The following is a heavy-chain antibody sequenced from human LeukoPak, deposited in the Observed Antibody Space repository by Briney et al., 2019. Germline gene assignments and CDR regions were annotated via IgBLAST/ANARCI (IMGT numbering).Heavy chain of an antibody. D-gene: IGHD7-27*01. J-gene: IGHJ4*02. CDR2: VSGNGGTT. CDR1: GFTFTSYA. Sequence: GGSLRLSCAASGFTFTSYAMNWGRQAPGKGLEWVSAVSGNGGTTYYADSVKGRFTISRDNSKNTLYLQMNSLRAEDTAVYYCAKDKTWGGPFDYWGQGTLVTVSS. CDR3: AKDKTWGGPFDY. V-gene: IGHV3-23*01.